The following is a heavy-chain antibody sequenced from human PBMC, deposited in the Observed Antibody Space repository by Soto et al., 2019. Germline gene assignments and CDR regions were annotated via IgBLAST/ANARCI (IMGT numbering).Heavy chain of an antibody. V-gene: IGHV1-46*03. CDR3: ARQTGVDSGYDSFFDF. Sequence: AASVKVSCKASGYTFTSYYMHWVRQAPGQGLEWMGINNPSGGSTSYAQKFQGRVTMTRDTSTSTVYMELSSLRSEDTAVYYCARQTGVDSGYDSFFDFWGQGTLVIVSS. J-gene: IGHJ4*02. CDR1: GYTFTSYY. CDR2: NNPSGGST. D-gene: IGHD5-12*01.